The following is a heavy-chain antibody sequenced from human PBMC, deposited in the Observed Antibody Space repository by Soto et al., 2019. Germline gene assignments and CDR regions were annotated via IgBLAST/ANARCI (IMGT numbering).Heavy chain of an antibody. Sequence: GASVKVSCKASGYTFTSYAMHWVRQAPGQRLEWMGWINAGNGNTKYSQKFQGRVTITRDTSASTVYMELSSLRSEDTAVYYCARDLGSYGDYYYYMDVWGKGTTVTVSS. CDR1: GYTFTSYA. J-gene: IGHJ6*03. D-gene: IGHD4-17*01. V-gene: IGHV1-3*01. CDR3: ARDLGSYGDYYYYMDV. CDR2: INAGNGNT.